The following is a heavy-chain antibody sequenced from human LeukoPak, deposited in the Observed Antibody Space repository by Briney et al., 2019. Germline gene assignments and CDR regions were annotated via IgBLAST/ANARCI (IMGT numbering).Heavy chain of an antibody. Sequence: PSETLSLTCTVSGGSISSYYWNWIRQPPGKGLEWIGYIYYSGTTNYNPSLKSRVTISVDTSKNQFSLKLSSVTAADTAVYYCARGVYIAAAQYGYWGQGTLVTVSS. J-gene: IGHJ4*02. CDR3: ARGVYIAAAQYGY. V-gene: IGHV4-59*01. CDR1: GGSISSYY. CDR2: IYYSGTT. D-gene: IGHD6-13*01.